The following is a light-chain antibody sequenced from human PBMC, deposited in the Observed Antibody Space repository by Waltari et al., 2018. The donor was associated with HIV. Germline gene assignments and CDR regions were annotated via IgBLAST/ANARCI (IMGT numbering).Light chain of an antibody. Sequence: SYDLSQPPSVSVSPGQTASITCSGDKLGDKYVSWYQQYPGQSPVLVIYQDDRRPSVIPERFSGSHSGTTATLTIGGTQTMDEADYYCQAWDSSAVVFGRGTKLTVL. V-gene: IGLV3-1*01. J-gene: IGLJ3*02. CDR1: KLGDKY. CDR2: QDD. CDR3: QAWDSSAVV.